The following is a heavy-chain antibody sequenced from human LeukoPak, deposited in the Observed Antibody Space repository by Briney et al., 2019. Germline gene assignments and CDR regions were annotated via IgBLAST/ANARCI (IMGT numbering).Heavy chain of an antibody. D-gene: IGHD1-20*01. J-gene: IGHJ4*02. V-gene: IGHV1-2*02. CDR3: ARGPFSRYNWNPQVF. CDR1: GYTFTGYY. CDR2: INPNSGGT. Sequence: ASVKVSCKASGYTFTGYYMHWVRQAPGQGLEWMGWINPNSGGTNYAQKFQGRVTMTRDTSISTAYMELSRLRSDDTAVYYCARGPFSRYNWNPQVFWGQGTLVTVSS.